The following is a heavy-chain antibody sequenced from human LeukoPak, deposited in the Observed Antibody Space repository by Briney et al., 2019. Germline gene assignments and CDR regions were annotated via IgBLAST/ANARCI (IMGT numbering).Heavy chain of an antibody. J-gene: IGHJ4*02. CDR2: ISGSGGST. D-gene: IGHD2-15*01. CDR1: GFTFSTYA. V-gene: IGHV3-23*01. Sequence: PGGSLRLSCAASGFTFSTYAMSWVRQAPGKGLEWVSAISGSGGSTYYADSVKGRFTISRDNSKNTLYLQMNSLRAEDTAVYYCSGDCSGGSCYSFYYWGQGTLVTVSS. CDR3: SGDCSGGSCYSFYY.